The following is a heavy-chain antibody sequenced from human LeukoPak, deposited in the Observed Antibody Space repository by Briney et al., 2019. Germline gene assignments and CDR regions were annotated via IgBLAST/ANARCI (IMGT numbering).Heavy chain of an antibody. J-gene: IGHJ6*03. CDR3: ARGWEYYDSSGYLRTRYYYYYMDV. CDR2: ISSDGDNR. D-gene: IGHD3-22*01. V-gene: IGHV3-30*04. Sequence: GGSLRLSCAASGFIFSNYALHWVRQAPGKGLEWVALISSDGDNRYYADSVEGRFTISRDSSKSTLYLQMNSLRAEDTAVYYCARGWEYYDSSGYLRTRYYYYYMDVWGKGTTVTVSS. CDR1: GFIFSNYA.